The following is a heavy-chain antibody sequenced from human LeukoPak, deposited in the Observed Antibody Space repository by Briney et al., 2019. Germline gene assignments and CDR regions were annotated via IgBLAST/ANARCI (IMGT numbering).Heavy chain of an antibody. V-gene: IGHV3-66*01. CDR1: GFTVSSNY. J-gene: IGHJ4*02. Sequence: GGSLRLSCAASGFTVSSNYMSWVRQAPGRGLEWVSVIYSGGSTYYADSVKGRFTISRDNSKNTLYLQMNSLRAEDTAVYYCARDPRYSSGGSCYSDFDYGGQGTLVTVSS. CDR2: IYSGGST. D-gene: IGHD2-15*01. CDR3: ARDPRYSSGGSCYSDFDY.